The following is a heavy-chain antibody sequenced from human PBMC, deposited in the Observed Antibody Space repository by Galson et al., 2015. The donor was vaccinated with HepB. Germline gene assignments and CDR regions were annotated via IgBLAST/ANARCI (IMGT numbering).Heavy chain of an antibody. D-gene: IGHD6-13*01. CDR3: TKRGSSTWSQSNYFDY. Sequence: SLRLSCAASGFTFSSYAMSWVRQAPGKGLEWASSIGRRPDDTIYADSVKGRFTISRDNSKNTVYLQVNSLRAEDTAVYYCTKRGSSTWSQSNYFDYWGQGALVTVSS. CDR1: GFTFSSYA. J-gene: IGHJ4*02. CDR2: IGRRPDDT. V-gene: IGHV3-23*01.